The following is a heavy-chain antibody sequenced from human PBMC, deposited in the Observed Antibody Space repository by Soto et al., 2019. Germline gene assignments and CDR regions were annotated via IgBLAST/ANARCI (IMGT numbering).Heavy chain of an antibody. V-gene: IGHV4-59*01. D-gene: IGHD3-16*02. CDR2: IYYSGST. Sequence: PSETLSLTCTVSGGSISSYYWSWIRQPPGKGLEWIGYIYYSGSTNYNPSLKSRVTISVDTSKNQFSLKLSSVTAADTAVYYCARGIMITFGGVIADEAYYFDYWGQGTLVTVSS. CDR1: GGSISSYY. CDR3: ARGIMITFGGVIADEAYYFDY. J-gene: IGHJ4*02.